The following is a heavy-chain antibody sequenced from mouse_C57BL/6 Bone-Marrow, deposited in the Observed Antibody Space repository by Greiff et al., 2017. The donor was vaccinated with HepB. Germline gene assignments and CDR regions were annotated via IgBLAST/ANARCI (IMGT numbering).Heavy chain of an antibody. CDR3: ARCYGSSPTSWFAY. Sequence: EVKLMESGGGLVKPGGSLKLSCAASGFAFSSYAMSWVRQTPEKRLEWVATISDGGSYTYYPDNVKGRFTISRDNAKNNLYLQMSHLKSEDTAMYYCARCYGSSPTSWFAYWGQGTLVTVSA. D-gene: IGHD1-1*01. CDR1: GFAFSSYA. V-gene: IGHV5-4*03. CDR2: ISDGGSYT. J-gene: IGHJ3*01.